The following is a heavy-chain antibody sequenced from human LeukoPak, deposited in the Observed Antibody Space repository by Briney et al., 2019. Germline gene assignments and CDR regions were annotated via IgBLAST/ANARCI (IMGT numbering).Heavy chain of an antibody. J-gene: IGHJ6*02. Sequence: GGSLRPSCAASGFTFSSYAMHWVRQAPGKGLEWVAVISYDGSNKYYADSVKGRFTISRDNSKNTLYLQMNSLRAEDTAVYYCARELTNSSSWYYYYYYYGMDVWGQGTTVTVSS. CDR2: ISYDGSNK. CDR1: GFTFSSYA. D-gene: IGHD6-13*01. V-gene: IGHV3-30-3*01. CDR3: ARELTNSSSWYYYYYYYGMDV.